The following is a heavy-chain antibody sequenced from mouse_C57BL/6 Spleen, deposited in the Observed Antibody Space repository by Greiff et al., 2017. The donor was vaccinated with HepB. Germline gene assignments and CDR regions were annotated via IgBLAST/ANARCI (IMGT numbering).Heavy chain of an antibody. Sequence: QVQLQQPGAELVRPGSSVKLSCKASGYTFTSYWMHWVKQRPIQGLEWIGNIDPSDSETHYNQKFKDKATLTVDKSSSTAYMQLSSLTSEDSAVYYCARGARGRGAWFAYWGQGTLVTVSA. D-gene: IGHD3-3*01. CDR2: IDPSDSET. J-gene: IGHJ3*01. CDR1: GYTFTSYW. CDR3: ARGARGRGAWFAY. V-gene: IGHV1-52*01.